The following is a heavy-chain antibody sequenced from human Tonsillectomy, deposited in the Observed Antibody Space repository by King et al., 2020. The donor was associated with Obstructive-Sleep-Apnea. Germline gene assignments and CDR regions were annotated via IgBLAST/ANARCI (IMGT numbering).Heavy chain of an antibody. D-gene: IGHD3-16*01. CDR1: GFIFSNYN. J-gene: IGHJ4*02. V-gene: IGHV3-48*04. CDR3: ARDLQEWARGGVFDC. CDR2: IGSSGSTI. Sequence: VQLVESGGGLIQPGGSLRLSCAASGFIFSNYNMHWVRQAPGKGLDWVSFIGSSGSTIYYADSVKGRFTMSRDNAKNSLYLQMNSLRAEDTAVYYCARDLQEWARGGVFDCWGQGTPVNVPS.